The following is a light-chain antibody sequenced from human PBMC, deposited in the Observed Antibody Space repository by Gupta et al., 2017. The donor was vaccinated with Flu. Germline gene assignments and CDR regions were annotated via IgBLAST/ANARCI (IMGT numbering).Light chain of an antibody. V-gene: IGLV2-8*01. Sequence: VTISCSGTSRDVGGFPYVPSYQRSGGGTPKGMIFEVSRRPSGVPDRFSGAKSGNTTSLTVSGLQGEEEAEYYCSSYAGSNILVFGGGTRLTVL. CDR1: SRDVGGFPY. J-gene: IGLJ3*02. CDR2: EVS. CDR3: SSYAGSNILV.